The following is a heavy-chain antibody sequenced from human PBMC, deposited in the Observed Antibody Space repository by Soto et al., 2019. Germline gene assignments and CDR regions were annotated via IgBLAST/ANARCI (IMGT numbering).Heavy chain of an antibody. Sequence: PGGSLRLSCAASGLTLSSNAMSWVRQAPGKGLEWVSAISGSGGRTYYADSVKGRFTISRDNSKNTVYLRMNGLKADDSAVYYCTKGGIPRRYNIPKVDFDYWGQGSLVTVSS. D-gene: IGHD1-1*01. CDR2: ISGSGGRT. J-gene: IGHJ4*02. CDR1: GLTLSSNA. CDR3: TKGGIPRRYNIPKVDFDY. V-gene: IGHV3-23*01.